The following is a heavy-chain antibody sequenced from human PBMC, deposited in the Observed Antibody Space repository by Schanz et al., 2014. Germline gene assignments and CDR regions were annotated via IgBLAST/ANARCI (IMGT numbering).Heavy chain of an antibody. CDR1: GFTFSYYG. J-gene: IGHJ4*02. D-gene: IGHD1-1*01. Sequence: VQLVESGGGVVQPGGSLRLSCAASGFTFSYYGMHWVRQAPGKGLEWVAFIRYDGSNNYYADSVKGRFTISRDNSKNTLYLQMNSLRAEDTAVYYCTKFETRTGTNYWGQGTLVTVSS. V-gene: IGHV3-30*02. CDR2: IRYDGSNN. CDR3: TKFETRTGTNY.